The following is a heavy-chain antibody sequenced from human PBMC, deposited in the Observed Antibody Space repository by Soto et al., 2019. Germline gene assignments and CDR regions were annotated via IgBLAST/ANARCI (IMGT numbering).Heavy chain of an antibody. J-gene: IGHJ5*02. D-gene: IGHD2-8*01. CDR1: GFTFSSST. V-gene: IGHV3-21*01. CDR2: ISSSSSYI. Sequence: EVQLVESGGGLVKPGGSLRLSCAGSGFTFSSSTMTWVRQAPGKGLEWVSSISSSSSYIYQPDSLKGRFTISRDNAKNSVFLKMSRLRAEDTAVYYCARDLGEVYATWGQGTLVTVSS. CDR3: ARDLGEVYAT.